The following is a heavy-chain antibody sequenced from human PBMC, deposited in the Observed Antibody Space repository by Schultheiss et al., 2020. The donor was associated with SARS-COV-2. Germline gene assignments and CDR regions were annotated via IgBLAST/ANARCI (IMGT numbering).Heavy chain of an antibody. CDR1: GGSISSYY. J-gene: IGHJ4*02. D-gene: IGHD3/OR15-3a*01. V-gene: IGHV4-59*01. CDR2: IYYSEST. CDR3: ARYAPRFMDWSTTP. Sequence: SETLSLTCTVSGGSISSYYWNWIRQPPGKGLEWIRYIYYSESTNYNPSLKSRVTISVDTSKNQFSLKLSSVTAADTAVYYCARYAPRFMDWSTTPWGQGTLVTVSS.